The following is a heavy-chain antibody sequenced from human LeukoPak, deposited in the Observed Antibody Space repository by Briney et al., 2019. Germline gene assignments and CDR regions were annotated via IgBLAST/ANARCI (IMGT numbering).Heavy chain of an antibody. D-gene: IGHD6-19*01. V-gene: IGHV1-2*02. CDR1: GYTFTGYY. CDR2: INPNSGGT. J-gene: IGHJ4*02. Sequence: ASVKVSCKASGYTFTGYYMHWVRQAPGQGLEWMGWINPNSGGTNYAQKFQGRVTMTRDTSISTAYMELSSLRSEDTAVYYCATVEGSGWYNVFDYWGQGTLVTVSS. CDR3: ATVEGSGWYNVFDY.